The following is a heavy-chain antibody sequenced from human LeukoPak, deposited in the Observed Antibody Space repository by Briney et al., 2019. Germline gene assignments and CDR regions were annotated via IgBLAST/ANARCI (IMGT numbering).Heavy chain of an antibody. J-gene: IGHJ3*02. D-gene: IGHD7-27*01. CDR1: GGTFSSYA. Sequence: ASVKVSCKASGGTFSSYAISWVRQAPGQGLEWMGGIIPIFGTANYAQKFQGRVTITTDEYTRTAYMELSSLRSEDTAVYYCARPKTGDEGAFDIWGQGTMVTVSS. CDR2: IIPIFGTA. CDR3: ARPKTGDEGAFDI. V-gene: IGHV1-69*05.